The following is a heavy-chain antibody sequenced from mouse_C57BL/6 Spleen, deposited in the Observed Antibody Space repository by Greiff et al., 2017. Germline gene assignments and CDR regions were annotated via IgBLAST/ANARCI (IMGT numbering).Heavy chain of an antibody. J-gene: IGHJ4*01. CDR2: INPGSGGT. CDR1: GYAFTNYL. D-gene: IGHD1-1*01. V-gene: IGHV1-54*01. Sequence: VQLQQSGAELVRPGTSVKVSCKASGYAFTNYLIEWVKQRPGQGLEWIGVINPGSGGTNYNEKFKGKATLTADKSSSTAYMHLSSLTSEDSAVYFCARRAITAGGAMDDWGQGTSVTVSS. CDR3: ARRAITAGGAMDD.